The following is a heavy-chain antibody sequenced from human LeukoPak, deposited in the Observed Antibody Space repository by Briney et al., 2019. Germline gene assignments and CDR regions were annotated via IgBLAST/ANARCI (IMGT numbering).Heavy chain of an antibody. CDR2: IYHSGST. D-gene: IGHD5-24*01. Sequence: SETLSLTCTVSGYSISSGYYWGWIRQPPGKGLEWIGSIYHSGSTYYNPSLKSRVTISVDTSKNQFSLKLSSVTAADTAVYYCARQSFREYYFDYWGQGTLVTVSS. V-gene: IGHV4-38-2*02. CDR3: ARQSFREYYFDY. CDR1: GYSISSGYY. J-gene: IGHJ4*02.